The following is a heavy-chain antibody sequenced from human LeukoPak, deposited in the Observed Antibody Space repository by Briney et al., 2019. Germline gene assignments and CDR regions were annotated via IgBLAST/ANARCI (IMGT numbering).Heavy chain of an antibody. V-gene: IGHV3-30-3*01. CDR2: TSSDLNVK. CDR1: GFTFRNHV. J-gene: IGHJ4*02. CDR3: AREGYYGSGSPPSLYFDY. Sequence: GGSLRLSCAASGFTFRNHVIHWVRQAPGKGLEWVAVTSSDLNVKLYADSVKGRFTISRDNSRSTLYLQMNSLRPEDTAIYYCAREGYYGSGSPPSLYFDYWGQGTLVTVSS. D-gene: IGHD3-10*01.